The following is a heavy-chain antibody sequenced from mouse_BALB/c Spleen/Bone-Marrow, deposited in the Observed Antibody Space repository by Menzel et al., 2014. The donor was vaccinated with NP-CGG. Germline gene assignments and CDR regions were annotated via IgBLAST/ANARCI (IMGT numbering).Heavy chain of an antibody. CDR3: AKRDIYYGYDGNAMDY. CDR2: INPSSGYT. V-gene: IGHV1-4*01. CDR1: DYTFTTYT. J-gene: IGHJ4*01. D-gene: IGHD2-2*01. Sequence: VQLQQSGAELARPGASVKMSCKASDYTFTTYTMHWVKQRPGQGLEWIGYINPSSGYTNYNQKFEDKATLTADKSSSTAYMQLSSLTSEDSAVYFCAKRDIYYGYDGNAMDYRGQGTSVPVSS.